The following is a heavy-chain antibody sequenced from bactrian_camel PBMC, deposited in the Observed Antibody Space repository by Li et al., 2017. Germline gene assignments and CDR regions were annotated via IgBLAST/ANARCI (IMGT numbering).Heavy chain of an antibody. CDR2: IDTGDGST. V-gene: IGHV3S1*01. D-gene: IGHD3*01. J-gene: IGHJ4*01. Sequence: QLVESGGGSVQAGGSLRLSCAASGYTLNTYSWFRQAPGQEREGVAAIDTGDGSTYYLNPVEGRFTISHDNAKNTLYLQMNSLKPEDTAIYYCAAAKGLPDLLRGGYLSARSYNYWGRGTQVTVS. CDR3: AAAKGLPDLLRGGYLSARSYNY. CDR1: GYTLNTYS.